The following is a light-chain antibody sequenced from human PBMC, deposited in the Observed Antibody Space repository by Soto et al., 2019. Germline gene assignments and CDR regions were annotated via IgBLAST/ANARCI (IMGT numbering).Light chain of an antibody. CDR2: VAS. CDR1: QSISSNY. J-gene: IGKJ2*01. V-gene: IGKV3-20*01. CDR3: QQYGSSPYT. Sequence: EIVLTQSPGTLSLSPGERATLSCRASQSISSNYLAWYQQKPGQAPRLLIYVASSSATGIPDRFSGSGSGTDFTLTISRLEPEDFAVYYCQQYGSSPYTFGQGTKLEIK.